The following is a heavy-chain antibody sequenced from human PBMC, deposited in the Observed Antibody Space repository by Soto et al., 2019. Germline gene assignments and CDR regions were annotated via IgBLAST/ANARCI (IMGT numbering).Heavy chain of an antibody. CDR1: GGSFSGYY. V-gene: IGHV4-34*01. CDR3: SWAGFGEFVDY. D-gene: IGHD3-10*01. Sequence: KPSETLSLTCAVYGGSFSGYYWSWIRQPPGKGLEWIGEINHSGSTNYNPSLKSRVTISVDTSKNQFSLKLSSVTAADTAVYYCSWAGFGEFVDYWGQGTLVTVSS. J-gene: IGHJ4*02. CDR2: INHSGST.